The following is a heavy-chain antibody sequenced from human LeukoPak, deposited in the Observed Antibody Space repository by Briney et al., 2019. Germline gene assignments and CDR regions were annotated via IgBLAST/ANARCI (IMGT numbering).Heavy chain of an antibody. Sequence: PSGTLSLTCAVSGGSISSSNWWSWVRQPPGKGLEWIGEIYHSGSTSYNPSLKSRVTISVDKSENQFSLKLSSVTAADTAVYYCASFYYYDSSGYSNYYFQHWGQGTLVTVSS. CDR1: GGSISSSNW. V-gene: IGHV4-4*02. CDR3: ASFYYYDSSGYSNYYFQH. J-gene: IGHJ1*01. CDR2: IYHSGST. D-gene: IGHD3-22*01.